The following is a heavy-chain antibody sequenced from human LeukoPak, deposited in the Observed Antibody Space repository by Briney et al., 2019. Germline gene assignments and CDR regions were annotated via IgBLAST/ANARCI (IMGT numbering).Heavy chain of an antibody. J-gene: IGHJ4*02. CDR1: GYTFTSYY. CDR2: INPSGGST. CDR3: AATNYCDSSGYYYDY. D-gene: IGHD3-22*01. Sequence: GASVKVSCKASGYTFTSYYMHWVRQAPGQGLEWMGIINPSGGSTSYAQKFQGRVTMTRDMSTSTVYMELSSLRSDDTAVYYCAATNYCDSSGYYYDYWGQGTLVTVSS. V-gene: IGHV1-46*01.